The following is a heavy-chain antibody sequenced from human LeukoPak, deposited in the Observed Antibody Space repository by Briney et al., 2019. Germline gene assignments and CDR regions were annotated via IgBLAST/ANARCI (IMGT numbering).Heavy chain of an antibody. J-gene: IGHJ4*02. CDR3: ARDRGRAYSYGYYFDY. D-gene: IGHD5-18*01. CDR2: IYYSGST. Sequence: SETLSLTCTVSGGSISSYYWSWIRQPPGKGLEWIGYIYYSGSTNYNPSLKSRVTISVDTSKNQFSLKLSSVTAADTAVYYCARDRGRAYSYGYYFDYWGQGTLVTVSS. CDR1: GGSISSYY. V-gene: IGHV4-59*01.